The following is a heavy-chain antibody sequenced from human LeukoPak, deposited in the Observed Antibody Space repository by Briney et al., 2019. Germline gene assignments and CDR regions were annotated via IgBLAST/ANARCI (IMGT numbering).Heavy chain of an antibody. CDR3: ARWGYSGYGILGYYYYYGMDV. CDR2: MNPNSGNT. Sequence: ASVKVSCKASGYTFTSYDINWVRQATGQGLEWMGWMNPNSGNTGYAQKFQGRVTMTRNTSISTAYMELSSLRSEDTAVYYCARWGYSGYGILGYYYYYGMDVWGQGTTVTVSS. V-gene: IGHV1-8*01. CDR1: GYTFTSYD. D-gene: IGHD5-12*01. J-gene: IGHJ6*02.